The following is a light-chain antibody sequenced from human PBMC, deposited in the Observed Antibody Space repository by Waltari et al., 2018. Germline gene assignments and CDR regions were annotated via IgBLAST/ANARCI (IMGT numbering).Light chain of an antibody. J-gene: IGKJ4*01. CDR1: QSITTY. CDR2: DAS. CDR3: QQRSKWPLT. V-gene: IGKV3-11*01. Sequence: DIVLTQSPATLSLSPGGRATLSCRASQSITTYLAWYQLKPGQAPSLLIYDASNRATGIPARFSGGGSGTDFTLTISNLEPEDSAVYYCQQRSKWPLTFGGGTKVEIK.